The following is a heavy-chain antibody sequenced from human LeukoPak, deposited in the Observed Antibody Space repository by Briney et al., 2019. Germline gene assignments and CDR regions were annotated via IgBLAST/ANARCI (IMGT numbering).Heavy chain of an antibody. Sequence: GGSLRLSCATSEFTFSAYAMHWIRQAPGRGLEWVAFVRYGGNIKYYADSVKGRFTISRDNSKNTLYLQMNSLRPEDTAVYHCAKDLGTEYNIFDYWGQGTLVTVSS. D-gene: IGHD3-9*01. V-gene: IGHV3-30*02. J-gene: IGHJ4*02. CDR1: EFTFSAYA. CDR2: VRYGGNIK. CDR3: AKDLGTEYNIFDY.